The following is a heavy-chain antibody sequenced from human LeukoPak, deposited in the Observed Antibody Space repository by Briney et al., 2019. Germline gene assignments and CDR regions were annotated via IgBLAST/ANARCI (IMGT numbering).Heavy chain of an antibody. CDR3: ATLPGAGVATNRFDY. D-gene: IGHD5-12*01. CDR1: GFTFSSYG. Sequence: GGSLRLSCAASGFTFSSYGMHWVRQAPGKGLEWVAFIRYDGSKKFYADSVKGRFTISRDNSKNTLYLQMNSLRAEDTAVYYCATLPGAGVATNRFDYWGQGTLVTVSS. V-gene: IGHV3-30*02. CDR2: IRYDGSKK. J-gene: IGHJ4*02.